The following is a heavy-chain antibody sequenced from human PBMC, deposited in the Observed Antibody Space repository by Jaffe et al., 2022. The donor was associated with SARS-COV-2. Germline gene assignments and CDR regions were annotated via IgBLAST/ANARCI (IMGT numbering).Heavy chain of an antibody. V-gene: IGHV7-4-1*02. CDR2: INTNTGNP. Sequence: QVQLVQSGSELKKPGASVKVSCKASGYTFTSYAMNWVRQAPGQGLEWMGWINTNTGNPTYAQGFTGRFVFSLDTSVSTAYLQISSLKAEDTAVYYCARDREDYDFWSGYYSYYYYGMDVWGQGTTVTVSS. D-gene: IGHD3-3*01. J-gene: IGHJ6*02. CDR1: GYTFTSYA. CDR3: ARDREDYDFWSGYYSYYYYGMDV.